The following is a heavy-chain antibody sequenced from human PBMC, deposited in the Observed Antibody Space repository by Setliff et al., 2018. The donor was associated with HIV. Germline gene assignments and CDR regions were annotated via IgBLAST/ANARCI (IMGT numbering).Heavy chain of an antibody. J-gene: IGHJ6*02. Sequence: PGGSLRLSCASSGFTFSSYALHWVRQAPGKGLEWVAGVSHDGRNKYYADSVKGRFTISRDNSKNTLYVQMNSRRVEDTAVYYCARDQLAMVRRNGMDVWGQGTTVTVSS. CDR1: GFTFSSYA. CDR3: ARDQLAMVRRNGMDV. D-gene: IGHD3-10*01. CDR2: VSHDGRNK. V-gene: IGHV3-30*04.